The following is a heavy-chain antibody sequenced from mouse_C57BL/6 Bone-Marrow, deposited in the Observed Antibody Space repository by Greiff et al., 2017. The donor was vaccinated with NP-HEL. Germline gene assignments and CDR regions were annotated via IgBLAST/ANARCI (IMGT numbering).Heavy chain of an antibody. CDR3: ARRDRRWYFDV. D-gene: IGHD2-14*01. Sequence: VKLQESGPGILQSSQTLSLTCSFSGFSLSTSGMGVSWIRQPSGKGLEWPAHLYWDDTKRYNPSLKSRLTISQDTSRNQVFLQITRVDTADTATYYCARRDRRWYFDVWGTGTTVTVSS. CDR2: LYWDDTK. CDR1: GFSLSTSGMG. V-gene: IGHV8-12*01. J-gene: IGHJ1*03.